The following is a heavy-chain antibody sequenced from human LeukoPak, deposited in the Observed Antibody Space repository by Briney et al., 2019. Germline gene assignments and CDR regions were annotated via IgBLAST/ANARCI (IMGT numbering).Heavy chain of an antibody. J-gene: IGHJ4*02. CDR2: IHPNSGGT. Sequence: ASVKVSCKASGYTLTGYYMHWMRQAPGQGLEWMGWIHPNSGGTNYAQKFQGRVTMTRDTSISTAYMELSRLRSDDTAVYYCARVGEVLRYFDWSTIGYWGQGTLVTVSS. D-gene: IGHD3-9*01. V-gene: IGHV1-2*02. CDR1: GYTLTGYY. CDR3: ARVGEVLRYFDWSTIGY.